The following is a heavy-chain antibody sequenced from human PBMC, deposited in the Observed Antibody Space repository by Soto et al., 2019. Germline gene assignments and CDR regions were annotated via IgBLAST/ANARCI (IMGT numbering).Heavy chain of an antibody. V-gene: IGHV3-64*02. CDR1: GFTFSSYA. Sequence: SLRLSCAASGFTFSSYAMHWVRQAPGKGLEYVSAISSNGGSTYYADSVKGRFTISRDNSKNTLYLQMGSLRAEDMAVYYCARGNDYYGSGSYYNVYGMDVWGQGTTVT. J-gene: IGHJ6*02. CDR2: ISSNGGST. D-gene: IGHD3-10*01. CDR3: ARGNDYYGSGSYYNVYGMDV.